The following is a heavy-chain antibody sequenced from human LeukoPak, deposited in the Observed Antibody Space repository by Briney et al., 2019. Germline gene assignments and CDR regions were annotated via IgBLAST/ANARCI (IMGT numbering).Heavy chain of an antibody. Sequence: GRSLRLSCAASGFTFSSYAMHWVRQAPGKGLEWVAVISYDGSNKYYADSVKGRFTISRDNSKNTLYLQMNSLRAEDTAVYYCASQDSSGWVWYMDVWGKGTTVTVSS. D-gene: IGHD6-19*01. J-gene: IGHJ6*03. CDR1: GFTFSSYA. CDR3: ASQDSSGWVWYMDV. CDR2: ISYDGSNK. V-gene: IGHV3-30*04.